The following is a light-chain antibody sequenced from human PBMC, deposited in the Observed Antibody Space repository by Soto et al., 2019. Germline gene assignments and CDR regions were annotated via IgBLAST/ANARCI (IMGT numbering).Light chain of an antibody. CDR1: QSVSNNY. Sequence: EIVLTQSPGTLSLSPGERATLSCRASQSVSNNYLAWYQQKPGQAPRLLIYGASNRATGIPGRFSGSGSGTDFTLTISRLEPEDFAVYYCQQYTTSSWTFGQGTKVDIK. CDR2: GAS. CDR3: QQYTTSSWT. J-gene: IGKJ1*01. V-gene: IGKV3-20*01.